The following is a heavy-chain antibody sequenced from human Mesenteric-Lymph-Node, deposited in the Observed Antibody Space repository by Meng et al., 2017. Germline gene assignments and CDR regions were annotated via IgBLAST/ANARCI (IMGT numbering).Heavy chain of an antibody. J-gene: IGHJ6*02. CDR1: GFTFSSYD. Sequence: GGSLRLSCGASGFTFSSYDMHWVRQAPGKGLEWVAVTSYVGTNEYYADSVKGRFAISRDDSKSTLFLQVNSLRAEDTAVYYCAAIAAAGSLYYYYGMDVWGQGTTVTVSS. V-gene: IGHV3-30*01. CDR2: TSYVGTNE. CDR3: AAIAAAGSLYYYYGMDV. D-gene: IGHD6-13*01.